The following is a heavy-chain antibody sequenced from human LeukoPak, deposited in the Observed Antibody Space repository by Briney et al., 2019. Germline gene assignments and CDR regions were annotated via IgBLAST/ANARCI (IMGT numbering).Heavy chain of an antibody. Sequence: PSETLSLTCTVSDGSISSYYWSWIRQPPGKGLEWIGCTHYSGSTNYNPSLKSRVTTSVDASKNQVSLKLSSVTAADTAVYYCASLTPGGPSGFWGQGTLVTVSS. CDR2: THYSGST. V-gene: IGHV4-59*01. CDR3: ASLTPGGPSGF. D-gene: IGHD3-16*01. CDR1: DGSISSYY. J-gene: IGHJ4*02.